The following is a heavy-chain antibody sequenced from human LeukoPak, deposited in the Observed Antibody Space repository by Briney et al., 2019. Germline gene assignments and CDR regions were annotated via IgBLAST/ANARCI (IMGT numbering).Heavy chain of an antibody. J-gene: IGHJ4*02. D-gene: IGHD2-21*01. CDR2: ISGSGGST. V-gene: IGHV3-23*01. Sequence: GSLRLSCAASGFTFSSYAMSWVRQAPGKGLEWVSAISGSGGSTYYADSVKGRFTISRDNSKNTLYLQMNSLRAEDTAVYYCAKMRYCGGDCPHYFDYWGQGTLVTVSS. CDR3: AKMRYCGGDCPHYFDY. CDR1: GFTFSSYA.